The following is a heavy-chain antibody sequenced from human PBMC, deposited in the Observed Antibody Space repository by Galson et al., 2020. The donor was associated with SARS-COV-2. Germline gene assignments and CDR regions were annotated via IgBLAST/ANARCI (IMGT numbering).Heavy chain of an antibody. CDR3: ARLHYGEYAPEAFDI. CDR2: ISHSGGT. J-gene: IGHJ3*02. D-gene: IGHD4-17*01. CDR1: GTSISGGSYS. V-gene: IGHV4-30-2*01. Sequence: SETLSLTCAVSGTSISGGSYSWNWILQPPGKCLEWIGYISHSGGTYYNPSLKSRVTISGDRSKNQFSLRLRSVTAADAAVYFCARLHYGEYAPEAFDIWGPGKRVTVAS.